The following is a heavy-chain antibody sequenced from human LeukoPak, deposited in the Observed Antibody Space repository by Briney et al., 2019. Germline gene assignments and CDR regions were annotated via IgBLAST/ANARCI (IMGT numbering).Heavy chain of an antibody. CDR1: GGSINTHY. V-gene: IGHV4-59*08. Sequence: SETLSLTCAVSGGSINTHYWGWIRQPPGKGLQWIGDIYYTGKINYNPSLKSRVTITLDTSKDHLSLNLTSVLAADTAIYYCVRRDTGWNYFDYWGQGILVTVSS. D-gene: IGHD6-19*01. J-gene: IGHJ4*02. CDR2: IYYTGKI. CDR3: VRRDTGWNYFDY.